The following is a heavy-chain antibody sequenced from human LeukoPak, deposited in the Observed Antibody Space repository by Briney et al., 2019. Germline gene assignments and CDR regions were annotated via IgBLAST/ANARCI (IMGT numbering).Heavy chain of an antibody. CDR3: SRWGSGTFDY. J-gene: IGHJ4*02. D-gene: IGHD1-26*01. CDR2: INPSGGST. Sequence: ASVKVSCKASGYTFTSYYMHWVRQAPGQGPEWMGIINPSGGSTSYAQKFQGRVTKTRDTSTSTVYMELSSLRSEDTAVYYCSRWGSGTFDYWGQGTLVTVSS. CDR1: GYTFTSYY. V-gene: IGHV1-46*03.